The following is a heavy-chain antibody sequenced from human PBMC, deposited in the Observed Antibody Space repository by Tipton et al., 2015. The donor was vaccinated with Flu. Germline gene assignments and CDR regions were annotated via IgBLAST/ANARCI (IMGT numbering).Heavy chain of an antibody. V-gene: IGHV3-53*01. D-gene: IGHD4-17*01. J-gene: IGHJ4*02. CDR1: GLLVSTTY. Sequence: SLRLSCAASGLLVSTTYMSWVRRVPGKGLEWVSVLYSGGSAYYPESVRGRFTISRDSSKNTVFLQMNKMGVDDTAVYYCAREGAAVTTLDYWGQGTLVTVSS. CDR3: AREGAAVTTLDY. CDR2: LYSGGSA.